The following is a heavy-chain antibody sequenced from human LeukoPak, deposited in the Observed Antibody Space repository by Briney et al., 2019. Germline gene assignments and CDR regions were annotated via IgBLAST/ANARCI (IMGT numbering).Heavy chain of an antibody. D-gene: IGHD4-23*01. V-gene: IGHV3-53*01. Sequence: PGGSLRLSCAASGFTVSSNYMSWVRQAPGKGLEWVSLIYRGGTTYYADSVKGRFTISRDNSKNTLYLQMNSLRAEDTAVYYCARRGDGGRSFDLWGQGTLVTVSS. CDR1: GFTVSSNY. J-gene: IGHJ4*02. CDR3: ARRGDGGRSFDL. CDR2: IYRGGTT.